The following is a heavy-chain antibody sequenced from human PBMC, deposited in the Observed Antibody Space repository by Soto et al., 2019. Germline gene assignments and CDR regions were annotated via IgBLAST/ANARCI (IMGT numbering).Heavy chain of an antibody. Sequence: QAGGSLRLSCAASGFTFSSYWMSWVRQAPGKGLEWVANIKQDGSEKYYVDSVKGRFTISRDNAKNSLYLQMNSLRAEDTAVYYCARQTGYYDSSGYYWYYYYYGMDVWGQGTTVTVSS. V-gene: IGHV3-7*01. CDR2: IKQDGSEK. D-gene: IGHD3-22*01. CDR1: GFTFSSYW. CDR3: ARQTGYYDSSGYYWYYYYYGMDV. J-gene: IGHJ6*02.